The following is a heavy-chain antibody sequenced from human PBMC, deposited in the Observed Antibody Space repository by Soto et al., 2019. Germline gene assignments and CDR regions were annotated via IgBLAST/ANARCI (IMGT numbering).Heavy chain of an antibody. CDR3: ARGVVSTGYFDY. V-gene: IGHV3-72*01. J-gene: IGHJ4*02. CDR2: SRDKVHSHTT. D-gene: IGHD5-12*01. CDR1: GFTFSDHY. Sequence: EVQLAESGGGLVQPGWSLRLSCAAAGFTFSDHYMDWVRQAPGKGLEWVGRSRDKVHSHTTEYAASVKGRFTISRGDSETSLYLQMNSLKTEDTAVYYCARGVVSTGYFDYWGQGTLVPVSS.